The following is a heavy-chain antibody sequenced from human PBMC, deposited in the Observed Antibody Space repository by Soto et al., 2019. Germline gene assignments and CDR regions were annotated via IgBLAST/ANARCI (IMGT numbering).Heavy chain of an antibody. J-gene: IGHJ4*02. CDR3: ARQIFAADY. CDR1: GGTFDHAA. Sequence: QVQLVQSGAEVKKPGSSVKVSCEAPGGTFDHAAITWVRQAPGQGLEWVGGINPMFNSTHYAQKFQARVTITADAVTSTAFMALRGLTSDDTAVYYCARQIFAADYWGQGTLLVVSS. CDR2: INPMFNST. V-gene: IGHV1-69*01. D-gene: IGHD3-9*01.